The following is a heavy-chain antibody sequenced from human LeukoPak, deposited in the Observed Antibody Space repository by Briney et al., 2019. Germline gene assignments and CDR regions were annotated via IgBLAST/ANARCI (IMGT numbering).Heavy chain of an antibody. Sequence: GGSLRLSCTASGFTFGDYAMSWFRQAPGKGLEWVGFIRSKAYGGTTEYAASVKGRFTISRDDSKSIAYLQMNSLKTEDTAVYYCTRAVSQGYCTNGVCYHFDYWGQGTLVTVSS. CDR3: TRAVSQGYCTNGVCYHFDY. V-gene: IGHV3-49*03. CDR1: GFTFGDYA. D-gene: IGHD2-8*01. J-gene: IGHJ4*02. CDR2: IRSKAYGGTT.